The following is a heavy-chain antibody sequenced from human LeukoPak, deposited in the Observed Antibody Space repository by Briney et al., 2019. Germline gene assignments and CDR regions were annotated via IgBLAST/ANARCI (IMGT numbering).Heavy chain of an antibody. J-gene: IGHJ4*02. CDR2: ISGSGGST. D-gene: IGHD6-13*01. CDR3: ARPHSSSWKFDY. Sequence: PGGSLRLSCAASGFTFSSYAMSWVRQAPGKGLEWVSAISGSGGSTYYADSVKGRFTISRDNSKNTLYLQMNSLRAEDTAVYYCARPHSSSWKFDYWGQETLVTVSS. CDR1: GFTFSSYA. V-gene: IGHV3-23*01.